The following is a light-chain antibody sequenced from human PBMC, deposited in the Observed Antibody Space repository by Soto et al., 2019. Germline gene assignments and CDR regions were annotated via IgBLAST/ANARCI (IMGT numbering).Light chain of an antibody. Sequence: QSALTQPPSASGSPGQSVTISCTGTSSDVGDNYVSWYQQHPGKAPKLMIYEVSNRPSGVSNRFSGSKSGNTASLTISGLQAEDEADYYCSSYTSSSTVVFGGGTKLTVL. J-gene: IGLJ2*01. CDR1: SSDVGDNY. CDR2: EVS. V-gene: IGLV2-14*01. CDR3: SSYTSSSTVV.